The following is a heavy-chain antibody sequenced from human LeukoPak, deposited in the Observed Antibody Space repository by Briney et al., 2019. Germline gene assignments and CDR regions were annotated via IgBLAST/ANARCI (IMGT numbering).Heavy chain of an antibody. CDR2: VSASGDRT. CDR3: AKDLPKITIFGALQH. J-gene: IGHJ1*01. CDR1: GFIFSNYV. Sequence: GALRLSCAASGFIFSNYVMSWVRQAPGKGLEWVSGVSASGDRTYYGDSVKGRFTISRDNSKNTLYLQMNSLRAEDTAVYYCAKDLPKITIFGALQHWGQGTPVTVSS. V-gene: IGHV3-23*01. D-gene: IGHD3-3*01.